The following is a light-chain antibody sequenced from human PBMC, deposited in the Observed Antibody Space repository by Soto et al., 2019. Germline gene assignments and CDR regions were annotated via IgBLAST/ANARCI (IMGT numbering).Light chain of an antibody. J-gene: IGLJ2*01. V-gene: IGLV2-14*02. Sequence: QSALTQPASVSGSPGQSITISCTGTSSEVSWYQQHPDKAPKLMIYEGTRRPSGVSDRFSGSRSDNTASLTISGLQAEDEADYYCCSYTSTNHVVFGGGTKLTVL. CDR1: SSEV. CDR3: CSYTSTNHVV. CDR2: EGT.